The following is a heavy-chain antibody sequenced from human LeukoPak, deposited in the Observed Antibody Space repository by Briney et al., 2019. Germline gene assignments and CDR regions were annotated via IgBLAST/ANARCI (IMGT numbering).Heavy chain of an antibody. D-gene: IGHD6-13*01. V-gene: IGHV3-30*01. J-gene: IGHJ1*01. Sequence: GGSLRLSCAASGFTFSSYAMHWVRQAPGKGLEWVAAISHDGSNKYHAGSVKGRFTISRDNSKNTVYLQMNSLRAEDTAVYFCAGSPKYSSSWFEYFQHWGQGTLVTVSS. CDR2: ISHDGSNK. CDR1: GFTFSSYA. CDR3: AGSPKYSSSWFEYFQH.